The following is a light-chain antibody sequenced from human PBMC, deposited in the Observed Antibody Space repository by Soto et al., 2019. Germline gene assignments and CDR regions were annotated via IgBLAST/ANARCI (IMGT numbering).Light chain of an antibody. CDR3: QESYSPQFG. CDR2: AAS. CDR1: QRISNY. V-gene: IGKV1-39*01. J-gene: IGKJ3*01. Sequence: DRQMNHSQTSLSAAVGDTVIITCRASQRISNYLSWYQQKPGKAPKLLIYAASSLQSGVPSRFSGSGSGTDFTLTISSLQPEDFATYYCQESYSPQFGFGPGTKVDIK.